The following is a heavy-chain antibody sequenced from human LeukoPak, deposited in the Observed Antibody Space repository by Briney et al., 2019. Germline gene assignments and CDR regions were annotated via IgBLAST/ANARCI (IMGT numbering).Heavy chain of an antibody. J-gene: IGHJ6*03. CDR2: IIPIFGTA. CDR1: GGTFSSYA. CDR3: ARNLYSSSSLYYYYMDV. Sequence: SVKVSCKASGGTFSSYAISWVRQAPGQGLEWMGGIIPIFGTANYAQKFQGRVTITTDESTSTAYMEPSSLRSEDTAVYYCARNLYSSSSLYYYYMDVWGKGTTVTVSS. D-gene: IGHD6-6*01. V-gene: IGHV1-69*05.